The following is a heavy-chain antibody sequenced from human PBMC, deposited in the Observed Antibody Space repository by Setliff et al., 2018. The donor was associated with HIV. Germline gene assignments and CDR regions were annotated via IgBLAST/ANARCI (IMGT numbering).Heavy chain of an antibody. D-gene: IGHD3-22*01. V-gene: IGHV5-51*03. Sequence: PGESLKISCKGSGYSFTNYWIGWVRQMPGKGLEWMGIIYPGDSDTRHSPSFQGQVTISADKSISTAYLQWSSLKASDTAMYYCARLSGLYYYDSSGYYYGHYFDYWGQGTLVTVSS. J-gene: IGHJ4*02. CDR1: GYSFTNYW. CDR3: ARLSGLYYYDSSGYYYGHYFDY. CDR2: IYPGDSDT.